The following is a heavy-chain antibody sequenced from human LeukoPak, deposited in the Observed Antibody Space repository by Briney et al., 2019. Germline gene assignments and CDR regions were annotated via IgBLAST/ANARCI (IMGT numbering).Heavy chain of an antibody. Sequence: PGGSLRLSCAASGFTSDDYAMHWVRQVPGKGLEWVSGISWNSGSIGYADSVKGRFTISRDNAKNSLYLQMNSLRAEDMALYYCAKASGSYDYYYMDVWGKGTTVTVSS. CDR1: GFTSDDYA. J-gene: IGHJ6*03. V-gene: IGHV3-9*02. D-gene: IGHD1-26*01. CDR3: AKASGSYDYYYMDV. CDR2: ISWNSGSI.